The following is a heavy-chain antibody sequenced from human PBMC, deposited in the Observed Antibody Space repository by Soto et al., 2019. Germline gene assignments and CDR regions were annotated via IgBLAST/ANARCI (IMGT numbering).Heavy chain of an antibody. CDR2: ISVYSGNT. J-gene: IGHJ4*02. CDR1: GDTFTNYV. D-gene: IGHD3-22*01. V-gene: IGHV1-18*01. CDR3: PRVRYPYYYDSSGYPHY. Sequence: ASVKFSCKXSGDTFTNYVFSWVRQAPGQGREGMGWISVYSGNTTYAQNAQGSVTMTTDTSTSTAYMEMRSLRSDDKAVYYCPRVRYPYYYDSSGYPHYWGQGTLVTVSS.